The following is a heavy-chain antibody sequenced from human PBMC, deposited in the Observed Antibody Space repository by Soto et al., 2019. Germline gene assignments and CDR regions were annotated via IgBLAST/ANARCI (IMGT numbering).Heavy chain of an antibody. V-gene: IGHV4-39*01. D-gene: IGHD6-25*01. CDR3: ARPGLSAPYYMDV. CDR2: IYYSGST. Sequence: SETLSLTCTVSGGSISSSSYYWGWIRQPPGKGLEWIESIYYSGSTYYNPSLESRVTISVDTSKNQFSLKLSSVTAADTAVYYCARPGLSAPYYMDVWGKGTTVTVSS. CDR1: GGSISSSSYY. J-gene: IGHJ6*03.